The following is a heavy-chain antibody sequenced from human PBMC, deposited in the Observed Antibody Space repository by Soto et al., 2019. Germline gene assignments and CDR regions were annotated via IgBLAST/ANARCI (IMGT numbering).Heavy chain of an antibody. CDR3: ARAGVVAAKGPFDP. J-gene: IGHJ5*02. D-gene: IGHD2-15*01. CDR2: IIPIFGTA. CDR1: GGTFSSYA. V-gene: IGHV1-69*06. Sequence: ASVKVSCMASGGTFSSYAISWVRQAPGQGLEWMGGIIPIFGTANYAQKFQGRVTITADKSTSTAYMELSSLRSEDTAVYYRARAGVVAAKGPFDPWGQGTLVTVSS.